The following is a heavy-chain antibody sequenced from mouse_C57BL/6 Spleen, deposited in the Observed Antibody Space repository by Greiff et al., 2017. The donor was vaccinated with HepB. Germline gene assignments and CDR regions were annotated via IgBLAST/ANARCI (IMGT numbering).Heavy chain of an antibody. J-gene: IGHJ1*03. CDR1: GFSFTSYG. CDR2: IWRGGST. CDR3: ARTEGTRGYWYFDV. V-gene: IGHV2-2*01. Sequence: VKLIESGPGLVQPSPSLSITCTASGFSFTSYGVHWVRQSPGKGLEWLGVIWRGGSTDYNAAFISRLSTCTDNSKSQVFFKMSSLQADDTAIYYCARTEGTRGYWYFDVWGTGTTVTVAS. D-gene: IGHD2-14*01.